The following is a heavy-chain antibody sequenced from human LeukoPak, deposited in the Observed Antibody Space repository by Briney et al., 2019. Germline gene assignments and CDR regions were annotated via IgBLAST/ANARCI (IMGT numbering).Heavy chain of an antibody. Sequence: GGSLRLSCVASDFVSHHMHWVRQAPGKGLVWVSRVSTDGIGTAYADSVKGRFTISRDNAKNTVYLQMNSLRAEDTAVYYCARGGYSSGLDYWGQGTLVTVSS. CDR3: ARGGYSSGLDY. V-gene: IGHV3-74*01. D-gene: IGHD6-19*01. CDR2: VSTDGIGT. CDR1: DFVSHH. J-gene: IGHJ4*02.